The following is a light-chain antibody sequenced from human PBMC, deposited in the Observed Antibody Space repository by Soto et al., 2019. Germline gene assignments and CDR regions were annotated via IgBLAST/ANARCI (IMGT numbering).Light chain of an antibody. J-gene: IGKJ4*01. V-gene: IGKV3-11*01. CDR3: QQRSDWLLT. CDR2: DAS. Sequence: EIVLTQSPATLSLSPGERATLSCRASQIVGSNLAWYQQKCGQAPRLLIYDASNRATGIPARFSGSGSGTDFTLTISSLEPEDFSVYYCQQRSDWLLTFGGGTKVEIK. CDR1: QIVGSN.